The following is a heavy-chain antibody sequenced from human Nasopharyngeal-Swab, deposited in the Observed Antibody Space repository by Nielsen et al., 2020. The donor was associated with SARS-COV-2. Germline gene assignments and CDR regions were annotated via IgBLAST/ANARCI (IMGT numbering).Heavy chain of an antibody. J-gene: IGHJ6*03. V-gene: IGHV1-46*01. CDR3: VLITMVRGVIQYSYYYYMDV. Sequence: WVRQAPGQGPEWMGIINPSGGSTGYAQKFQGRVTMTRDTSTSTAYMELSSLRSEDTAVYYCVLITMVRGVIQYSYYYYMDVWGKGTTVTVSS. CDR2: INPSGGST. D-gene: IGHD3-10*01.